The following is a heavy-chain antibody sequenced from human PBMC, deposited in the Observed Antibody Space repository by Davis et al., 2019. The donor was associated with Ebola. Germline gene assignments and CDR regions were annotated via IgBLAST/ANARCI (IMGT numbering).Heavy chain of an antibody. CDR3: ARGTSLARNFDY. CDR1: GYSFTSYW. D-gene: IGHD3-3*02. Sequence: KVSCKGSGYSFTSYWIGWVRQMPGKGLEWMGIIYPGDSDSRYSPSFQGQVTISADESISTAYLQWSSLKASDTAMYYCARGTSLARNFDYWGQGTLVSVSS. V-gene: IGHV5-51*01. J-gene: IGHJ4*02. CDR2: IYPGDSDS.